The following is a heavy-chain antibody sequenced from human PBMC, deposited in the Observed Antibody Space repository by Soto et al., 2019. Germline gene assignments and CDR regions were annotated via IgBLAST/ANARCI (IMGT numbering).Heavy chain of an antibody. CDR3: ARDSNAGTNWLAP. D-gene: IGHD3-3*02. V-gene: IGHV3-30-3*01. J-gene: IGHJ5*02. CDR1: EVNSNRSS. Sequence: THSRGVSEVNSNRSSMHCVSKVPGKGLEWLAVISYDGSNEFYADSVKGRFIISRDNSKNTLYLQMSSLRPDDTAVYFCARDSNAGTNWLAPWGQGTVVTVSS. CDR2: ISYDGSNE.